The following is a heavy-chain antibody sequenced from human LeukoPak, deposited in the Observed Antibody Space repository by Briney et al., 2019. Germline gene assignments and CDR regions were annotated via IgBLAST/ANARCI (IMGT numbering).Heavy chain of an antibody. CDR3: ARDLGSSSWYGGAFDI. V-gene: IGHV4-39*07. CDR1: GGSISSSYY. D-gene: IGHD6-13*01. CDR2: IYYGGST. Sequence: SETLSLTCTVSGGSISSSYYWGWIRQPPGKGLEWIGSIYYGGSTYYNASLKTRVTISVDTSKNQFSLKLSSVTAADTAVYYCARDLGSSSWYGGAFDIWGQGTMVTVSS. J-gene: IGHJ3*02.